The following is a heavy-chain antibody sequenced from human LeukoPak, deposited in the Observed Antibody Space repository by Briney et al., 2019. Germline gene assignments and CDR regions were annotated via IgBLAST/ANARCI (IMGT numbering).Heavy chain of an antibody. V-gene: IGHV3-30*18. J-gene: IGHJ4*02. D-gene: IGHD2-15*01. CDR3: AKDGEAYCSGGSCWYYFDY. CDR2: ISYDGSNK. CDR1: GFTFSSYG. Sequence: GGSLRLSCAASGFTFSSYGMHWVRQAPGKGLEWVAVISYDGSNKCYADSVKGRFTISRDNSKNTLYLQMNSLRAEDTAVYYCAKDGEAYCSGGSCWYYFDYWGQGTLVTVSS.